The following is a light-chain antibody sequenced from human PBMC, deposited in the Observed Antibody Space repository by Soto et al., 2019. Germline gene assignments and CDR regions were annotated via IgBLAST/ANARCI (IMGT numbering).Light chain of an antibody. CDR1: GSDVGDYNH. Sequence: QSALTQPASVSGSPGQWITISCTGTGSDVGDYNHVSWYQQYPGKAPKLILYDVTHRPSGVSNLFSGSKSGNTASLTISGLQAEDEADYYCSSYATSSTLFGGGTKLTVL. CDR2: DVT. CDR3: SSYATSSTL. V-gene: IGLV2-14*01. J-gene: IGLJ2*01.